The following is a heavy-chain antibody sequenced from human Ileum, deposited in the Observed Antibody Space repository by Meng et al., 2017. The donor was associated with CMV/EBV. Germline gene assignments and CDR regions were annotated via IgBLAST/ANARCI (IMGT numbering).Heavy chain of an antibody. D-gene: IGHD5-12*01. Sequence: CKAFGYIFTKYGVTWVRQAPRQGLEWLGWISGHNGVTNYAPRFQGRVTMTTETSLDTAYMELRSLTSDDTAVYYCARDGGGYGIFDHWGQGSLVTVSS. V-gene: IGHV1-18*01. CDR1: GYIFTKYG. J-gene: IGHJ4*02. CDR3: ARDGGGYGIFDH. CDR2: ISGHNGVT.